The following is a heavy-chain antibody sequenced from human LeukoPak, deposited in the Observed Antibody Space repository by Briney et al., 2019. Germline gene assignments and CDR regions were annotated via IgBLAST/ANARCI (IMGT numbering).Heavy chain of an antibody. CDR2: IYYSGST. D-gene: IGHD1-26*01. J-gene: IGHJ4*02. V-gene: IGHV4-59*01. Sequence: SETLSLTCTVSGGSLSSYYWSWIRQPPGKGLEWIGYIYYSGSTNYNPSLKSRVSISVDTSTNQFSLKLSSVTAADTAVYYCARDLAGATYTPFDYWGQGTLVTVSS. CDR3: ARDLAGATYTPFDY. CDR1: GGSLSSYY.